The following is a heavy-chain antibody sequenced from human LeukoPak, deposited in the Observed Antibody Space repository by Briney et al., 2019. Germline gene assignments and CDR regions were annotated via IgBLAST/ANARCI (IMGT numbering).Heavy chain of an antibody. V-gene: IGHV4-4*02. CDR2: IYHSGST. D-gene: IGHD2-21*02. J-gene: IGHJ3*02. CDR3: ARVAHCGGDCYSDAFDI. Sequence: SETLSLTCAVSSGSISSSNWWSWVRQPPGRGLEWIGEIYHSGSTNYSPSLKSRVTISVDKSNNQFSLKLSSVTAADTAVYFCARVAHCGGDCYSDAFDIWGQGTMVTVSS. CDR1: SGSISSSNW.